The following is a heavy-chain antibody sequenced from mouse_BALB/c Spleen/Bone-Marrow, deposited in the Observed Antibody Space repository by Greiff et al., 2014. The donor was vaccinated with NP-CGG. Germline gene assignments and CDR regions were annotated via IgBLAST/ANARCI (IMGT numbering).Heavy chain of an antibody. CDR1: GFTFSSFG. D-gene: IGHD3-3*01. J-gene: IGHJ4*01. CDR2: ISSGSSTI. Sequence: EVQVVESGGGLVQPGGSRKLSCAASGFTFSSFGMHWVRQAPEKGLEWVAYISSGSSTIYYADTMKGRFTISRDNPKNTLFLQTTSLRSEDTAMYYCTRSGTLGSMDYWGQGTSVTVSS. V-gene: IGHV5-17*02. CDR3: TRSGTLGSMDY.